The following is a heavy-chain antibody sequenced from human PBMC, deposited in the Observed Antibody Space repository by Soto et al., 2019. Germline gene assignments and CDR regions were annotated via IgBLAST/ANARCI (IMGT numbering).Heavy chain of an antibody. CDR3: ARDPVKVIYYYYYYGMDL. CDR1: GYTFTSYG. V-gene: IGHV1-18*01. D-gene: IGHD3-16*01. J-gene: IGHJ6*02. Sequence: QVQLVQSGAEVKKPGASVKVSCKASGYTFTSYGISWVRQAPGQGLEWMGWISAYNGNTNYAQKLQGRVTMTTDTSTSTAYMELRSLKSDDTAVYYCARDPVKVIYYYYYYGMDLWGHGTTVTVSS. CDR2: ISAYNGNT.